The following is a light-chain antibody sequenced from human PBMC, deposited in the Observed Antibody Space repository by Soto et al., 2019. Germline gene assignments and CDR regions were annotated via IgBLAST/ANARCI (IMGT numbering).Light chain of an antibody. CDR2: SDD. V-gene: IGLV1-44*01. Sequence: QSVLTQSPSASGIPGQRVTISCSGSSSNIGSNAVSWYQHFPGTAPKVLIYSDDQRPSGVPDRFSGSKSGTSASLAISGLQAEDEADYFCAAWGDSLDTWVLGGGTQLTVL. CDR1: SSNIGSNA. J-gene: IGLJ3*02. CDR3: AAWGDSLDTWV.